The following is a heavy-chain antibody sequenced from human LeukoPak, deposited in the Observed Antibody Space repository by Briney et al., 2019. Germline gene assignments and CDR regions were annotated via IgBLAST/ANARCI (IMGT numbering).Heavy chain of an antibody. J-gene: IGHJ4*02. CDR1: GFTFSTHW. CDR3: RREQRGYDWE. V-gene: IGHV3-7*01. CDR2: INPDGSEQ. D-gene: IGHD5-12*01. Sequence: GGSLRLSCAASGFTFSTHWMSWVRQAPGKGLEWVTNINPDGSEQHCVDSVMGRFIISRDNAKSSLFLQMDSLRAEDTAVYYCRREQRGYDWEWGQGTLVTVSS.